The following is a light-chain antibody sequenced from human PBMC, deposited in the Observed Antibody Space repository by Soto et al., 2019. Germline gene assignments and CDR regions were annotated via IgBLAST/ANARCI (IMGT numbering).Light chain of an antibody. V-gene: IGKV4-1*01. CDR2: WAS. CDR1: QTILYSSNNKNY. J-gene: IGKJ2*01. Sequence: DIVMTQSPDSLAVSLGERATINCRSSQTILYSSNNKNYLAWYQQKPGQPPELLISWASTRDSGVPDRFSGSGSGTDFTLTISSLQAEDGAVYYCQQYYGTPYTFGQGTRREIK. CDR3: QQYYGTPYT.